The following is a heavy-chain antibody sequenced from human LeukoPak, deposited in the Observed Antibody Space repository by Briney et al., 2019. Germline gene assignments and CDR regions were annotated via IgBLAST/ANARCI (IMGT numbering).Heavy chain of an antibody. V-gene: IGHV3-48*01. Sequence: GGSLRLSCAASGFTFSSYSVNWVRQAPGKGLEWVSYISSSSSTIYYADSVKGRFTISRHNSKNTLYLQMNSLRAEDTAVYYCARVPTSYCSGGSCYAYYYGMDVWGQGTTVTVSS. CDR3: ARVPTSYCSGGSCYAYYYGMDV. D-gene: IGHD2-15*01. CDR2: ISSSSSTI. CDR1: GFTFSSYS. J-gene: IGHJ6*02.